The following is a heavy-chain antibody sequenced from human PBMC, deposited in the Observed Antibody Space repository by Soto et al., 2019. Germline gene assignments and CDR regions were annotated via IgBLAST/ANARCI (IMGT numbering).Heavy chain of an antibody. CDR1: GGSITSSSYY. J-gene: IGHJ4*02. Sequence: KPSETLSLACTVSGGSITSSSYYWGWIRQPPGKGLEWIGSMYYSGSTYYNPSLKSRVTIPADTSKNHFSLKLSSVTAADTAGYYCARQGTTSPYYWGQGTLVTVSS. D-gene: IGHD4-17*01. CDR2: MYYSGST. CDR3: ARQGTTSPYY. V-gene: IGHV4-39*01.